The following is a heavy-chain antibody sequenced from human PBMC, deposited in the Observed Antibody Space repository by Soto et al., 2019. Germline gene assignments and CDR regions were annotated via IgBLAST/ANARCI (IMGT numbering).Heavy chain of an antibody. V-gene: IGHV1-46*01. CDR1: ADTFTRHY. D-gene: IGHD6-13*01. J-gene: IGHJ6*02. Sequence: ASVKVSCQAPADTFTRHYIQWLRQAPLHGLPRMGIINPNGGSTRFAQTFQGRVSMTRNTATGTAYLELTSLRSDDTAVYYCGRGPSPRAPAGGTPYYYAMDVWGQGTTVTGSS. CDR2: INPNGGST. CDR3: GRGPSPRAPAGGTPYYYAMDV.